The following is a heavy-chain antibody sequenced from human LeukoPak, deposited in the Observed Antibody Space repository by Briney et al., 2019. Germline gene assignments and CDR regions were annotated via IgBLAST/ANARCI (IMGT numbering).Heavy chain of an antibody. D-gene: IGHD2-2*01. V-gene: IGHV1-69*06. CDR2: IIPIFGTA. CDR3: ALPVPAAMDSHDAFDI. J-gene: IGHJ3*02. Sequence: SVKVSCKASGGTFSSYAISCVRQAPGQGLEWMGGIIPIFGTANYAQKFQGRVTITADKSTSTAYMELSSLRSEDTAVCYCALPVPAAMDSHDAFDIWGQGTMVTVSS. CDR1: GGTFSSYA.